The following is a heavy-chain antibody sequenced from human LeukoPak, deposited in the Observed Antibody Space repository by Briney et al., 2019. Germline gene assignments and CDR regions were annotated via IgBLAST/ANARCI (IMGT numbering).Heavy chain of an antibody. J-gene: IGHJ6*03. CDR1: GGTFSSYA. CDR3: ARGRGVSYYYYCYMDV. CDR2: IIPIFGTA. V-gene: IGHV1-69*06. Sequence: SVKVSCKASGGTFSSYAISWVRQAPGQGLEWMGGIIPIFGTANYAQKFQGRVTITADKSTSTAYMELSSLRSEDTAVYYCARGRGVSYYYYCYMDVWGKGTTVTISS. D-gene: IGHD3-10*01.